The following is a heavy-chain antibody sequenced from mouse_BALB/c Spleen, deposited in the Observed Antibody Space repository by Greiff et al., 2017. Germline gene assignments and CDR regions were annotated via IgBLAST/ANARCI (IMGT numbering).Heavy chain of an antibody. CDR3: ARDGLDGYYGYFDV. D-gene: IGHD2-3*01. CDR1: GFTFSDFY. Sequence: EVNVVESGGGLVQPGGSLRLSCATSGFTFSDFYMEWVRQPPGKRLEWIAASRNKANDYTTEYSASVKGRFIVSRDTSQSILYLQMNALRAEDTAIYYCARDGLDGYYGYFDVWGAGTTVTVSS. CDR2: SRNKANDYTT. V-gene: IGHV7-1*02. J-gene: IGHJ1*01.